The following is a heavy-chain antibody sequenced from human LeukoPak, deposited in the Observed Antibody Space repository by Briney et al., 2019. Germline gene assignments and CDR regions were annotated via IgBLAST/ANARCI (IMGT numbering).Heavy chain of an antibody. D-gene: IGHD2-15*01. CDR1: GFTFNSYG. CDR3: AREGCSGTSCYGVDAFDI. Sequence: GGSLRLSCAASGFTFNSYGMHWVRQAPGKGLEWVAVIWYDGSKKFCADSGKGRFTISRDKSKNTLYLQMNSLRVEDTAVYYCAREGCSGTSCYGVDAFDIWGQGTKVTVSS. J-gene: IGHJ3*02. V-gene: IGHV3-33*01. CDR2: IWYDGSKK.